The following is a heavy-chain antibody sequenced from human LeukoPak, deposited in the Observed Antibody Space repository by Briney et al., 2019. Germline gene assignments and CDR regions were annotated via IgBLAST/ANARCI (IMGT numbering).Heavy chain of an antibody. J-gene: IGHJ6*02. CDR3: AKDLEAYSSSSFYYGMDV. Sequence: GRSLRLSCAASGFTFSSYAMHWVRQAPGKGLEWVSGIGGSGGSTYYADSVKGRFTISRDNSKNTLYLQMNSLRAEDTAVYYCAKDLEAYSSSSFYYGMDVWGQGTTVTVSS. CDR2: IGGSGGST. V-gene: IGHV3-23*01. CDR1: GFTFSSYA. D-gene: IGHD6-6*01.